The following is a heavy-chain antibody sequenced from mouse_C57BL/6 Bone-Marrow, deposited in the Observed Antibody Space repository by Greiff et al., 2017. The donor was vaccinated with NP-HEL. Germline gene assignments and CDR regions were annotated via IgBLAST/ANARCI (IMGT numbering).Heavy chain of an antibody. CDR3: TRGWFGY. CDR1: GYTFTDYE. Sequence: LVRPGASVTLSCKASGYTFTDYEMHWVKQTPVHGLEWIGAIDPETGGTAYNQKFKGKAILTADKSSSTAYMELRSLTSEDSAVYYCTRGWFGYWGQGTLVTVSA. J-gene: IGHJ3*01. V-gene: IGHV1-15*01. CDR2: IDPETGGT.